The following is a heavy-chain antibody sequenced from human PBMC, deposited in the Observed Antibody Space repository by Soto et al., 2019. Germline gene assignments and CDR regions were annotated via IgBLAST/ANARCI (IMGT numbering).Heavy chain of an antibody. D-gene: IGHD6-19*01. V-gene: IGHV1-18*01. Sequence: GASVKVSCKASGYTFTSYGISWVRQAPGQGLEWMGWISAYNGNTNYAQKLQGRVTMTTDTSTSTAYMELRSLRSDDTAVYYCARIGSGWYLNYYYGMDVWGQGNTVTVS. CDR3: ARIGSGWYLNYYYGMDV. J-gene: IGHJ6*02. CDR1: GYTFTSYG. CDR2: ISAYNGNT.